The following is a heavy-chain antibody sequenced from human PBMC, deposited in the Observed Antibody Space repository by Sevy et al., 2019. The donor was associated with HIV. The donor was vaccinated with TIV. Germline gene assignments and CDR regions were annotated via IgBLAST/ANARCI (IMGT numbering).Heavy chain of an antibody. Sequence: GGSLRLSCAASGFTFSSYSMNWVRQAPGKGLEWVSSISSSSSYIYYADSVKGRFTISRDNAKNSLDLQMNSLRAVDTAVYYWAREGGDGYNYAYLGHGTLVTVSS. D-gene: IGHD5-12*01. V-gene: IGHV3-21*01. CDR1: GFTFSSYS. J-gene: IGHJ4*01. CDR2: ISSSSSYI. CDR3: AREGGDGYNYAY.